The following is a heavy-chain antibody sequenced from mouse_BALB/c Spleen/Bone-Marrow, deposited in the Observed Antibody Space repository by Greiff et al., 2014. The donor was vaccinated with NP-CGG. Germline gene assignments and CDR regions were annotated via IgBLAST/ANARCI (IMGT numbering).Heavy chain of an antibody. V-gene: IGHV14-3*02. Sequence: VQLQQPGAELVEPGASVKLSRTASGFNIKDTYMHWVKQRPEQGLEWIGRIDPANGNTKYDPKFQGKATITADTSSNKAYLQLSSLTSEDTAVYYCASYYYGSSSFAYWGQGTLVTVSA. J-gene: IGHJ3*01. CDR1: GFNIKDTY. CDR3: ASYYYGSSSFAY. D-gene: IGHD1-1*01. CDR2: IDPANGNT.